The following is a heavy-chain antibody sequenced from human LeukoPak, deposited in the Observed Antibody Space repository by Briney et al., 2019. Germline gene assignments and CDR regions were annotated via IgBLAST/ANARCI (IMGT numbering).Heavy chain of an antibody. Sequence: SETLSLTCTVSGGSISSHYWTWIRQSPVKGLEWIGDISNSGSTSYNPSLKSRVTISVDTSKNQFSLKLSSVTAADTAVYYCARGYCGGDCYPDYWGQGTLVTVSS. V-gene: IGHV4-59*11. CDR1: GGSISSHY. CDR3: ARGYCGGDCYPDY. D-gene: IGHD2-21*02. J-gene: IGHJ4*02. CDR2: ISNSGST.